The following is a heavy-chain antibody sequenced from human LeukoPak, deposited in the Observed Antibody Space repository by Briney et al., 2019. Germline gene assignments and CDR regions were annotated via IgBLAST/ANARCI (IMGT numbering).Heavy chain of an antibody. D-gene: IGHD6-13*01. CDR3: AGSSSWYFFDY. J-gene: IGHJ4*02. Sequence: GGSLRLSCAASGFTFSTYALSWVRQAPRKGLEWVSTISGRGVTTYYADYVKGRFTISRDNSKNTLYLQMNSLRAEDTALYYCAGSSSWYFFDYWGQGTMVTVSS. V-gene: IGHV3-23*01. CDR2: ISGRGVTT. CDR1: GFTFSTYA.